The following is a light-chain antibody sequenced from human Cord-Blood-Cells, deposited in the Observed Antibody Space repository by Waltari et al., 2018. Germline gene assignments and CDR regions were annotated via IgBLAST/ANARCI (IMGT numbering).Light chain of an antibody. CDR1: QRVLYRSNTKNY. J-gene: IGKJ4*01. V-gene: IGKV4-1*01. Sequence: DIVMTQSTAPLSVSLGERATINCKSRQRVLYRSNTKNYLAWYQQKPGQPPKLLIYWTSTRATGVPDRFSGSGSGTDFTLTISSLEAEDFAVYYCQQYYSTAVTFGGGTKVEI. CDR2: WTS. CDR3: QQYYSTAVT.